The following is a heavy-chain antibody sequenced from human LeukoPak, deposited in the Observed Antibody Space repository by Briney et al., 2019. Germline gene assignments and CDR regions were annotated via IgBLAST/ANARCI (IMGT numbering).Heavy chain of an antibody. D-gene: IGHD6-19*01. CDR1: GFTFSDYY. V-gene: IGHV3-11*01. CDR2: ISSSGSTI. J-gene: IGHJ4*02. Sequence: GGSLRLSCAASGFTFSDYYMSWIRQAPGKGLEWVSYISSSGSTIYYADSVKGRFSISRDNAKNSLYLQMNSLRAEDTAVYYCARDPGSHNSSGWYDYWGQGTLVTVSS. CDR3: ARDPGSHNSSGWYDY.